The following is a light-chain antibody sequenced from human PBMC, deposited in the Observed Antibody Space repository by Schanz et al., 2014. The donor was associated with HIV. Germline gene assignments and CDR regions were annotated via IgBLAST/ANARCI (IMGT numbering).Light chain of an antibody. V-gene: IGKV1-5*03. CDR3: QQLGT. CDR1: QSISPW. Sequence: DVQMTQSPSTLSASVGDRVTITCRATQSISPWLAWYQQKPGKAPKLLINEASSLQSGVPSRFSGSGSGTEFTLTISGLQPDDVATYYCQQLGTFGGGTKVDIK. J-gene: IGKJ4*01. CDR2: EAS.